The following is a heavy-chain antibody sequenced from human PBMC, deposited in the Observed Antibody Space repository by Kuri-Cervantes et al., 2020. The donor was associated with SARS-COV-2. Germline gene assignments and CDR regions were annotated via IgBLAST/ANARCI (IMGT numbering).Heavy chain of an antibody. Sequence: GGSLRLSCVVSGFTFNTYNFHWVRQAPGKGPEWLASISYDGGDKSYADSVRGRFTVSRDNSINTLYLQMTGLRPEDTALYHCARPGVRFSYGYFFDYWGQGTLVTVSS. CDR1: GFTFNTYN. J-gene: IGHJ4*02. D-gene: IGHD2-2*03. CDR2: ISYDGGDK. V-gene: IGHV3-30*04. CDR3: ARPGVRFSYGYFFDY.